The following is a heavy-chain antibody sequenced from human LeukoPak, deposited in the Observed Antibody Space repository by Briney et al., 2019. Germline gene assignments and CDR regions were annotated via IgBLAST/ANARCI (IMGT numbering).Heavy chain of an antibody. CDR3: ARGRFPRDVLGAY. V-gene: IGHV4-59*01. CDR2: IYYSGST. Sequence: PSETLSLTCTVSGGSISSYYWSWIRQPPGKGLEWIGYIYYSGSTNYNPSLKSRVTISVDTSKNQFSLKLSSVTAADTAVYYCARGRFPRDVLGAYWGQGTLVTVSS. D-gene: IGHD2-8*01. J-gene: IGHJ4*02. CDR1: GGSISSYY.